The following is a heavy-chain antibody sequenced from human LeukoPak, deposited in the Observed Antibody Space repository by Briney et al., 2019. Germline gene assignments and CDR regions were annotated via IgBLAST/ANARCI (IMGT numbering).Heavy chain of an antibody. CDR2: INSDGSST. J-gene: IGHJ4*02. CDR1: GFTFSSYW. CDR3: ARAVRTHPPADY. V-gene: IGHV3-74*01. Sequence: SGGSLRLSCAASGFTFSSYWMLWVRQAPGKGLVWVSRINSDGSSTSYADSVKGRFTISRDNAKNTLYLQMNSLRAEDTAVYYCARAVRTHPPADYWGQGTLVTVSS. D-gene: IGHD3-10*01.